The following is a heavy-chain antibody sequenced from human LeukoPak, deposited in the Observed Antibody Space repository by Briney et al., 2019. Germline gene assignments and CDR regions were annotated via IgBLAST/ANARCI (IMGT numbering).Heavy chain of an antibody. Sequence: PSETLSLTCTVSGGSIKSYYWNWIRQPPGKGLELIGYIYYSGSPTYNPSLKSRVTISVDTSKNQFSLQLSSVTAADTAVYYCAGDVMSTALDAFDVWGQGTVVTVSS. J-gene: IGHJ3*01. CDR1: GGSIKSYY. D-gene: IGHD1-1*01. CDR3: AGDVMSTALDAFDV. V-gene: IGHV4-59*01. CDR2: IYYSGSP.